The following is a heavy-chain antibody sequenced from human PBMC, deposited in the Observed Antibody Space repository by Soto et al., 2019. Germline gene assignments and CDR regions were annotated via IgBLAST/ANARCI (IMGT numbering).Heavy chain of an antibody. CDR3: AVATHTGSVVVPAAIHTAPFDI. CDR2: IIPIFGTA. J-gene: IGHJ3*02. CDR1: RGTFSSYA. V-gene: IGHV1-69*13. Sequence: SVNVSCKSSRGTFSSYAISWVRQPPGQGREWMGGIIPIFGTANYAQKFQGRVTITADESTSTASMELSSLSSEDTAVYYCAVATHTGSVVVPAAIHTAPFDIWGQGTMVTVSS. D-gene: IGHD2-2*01.